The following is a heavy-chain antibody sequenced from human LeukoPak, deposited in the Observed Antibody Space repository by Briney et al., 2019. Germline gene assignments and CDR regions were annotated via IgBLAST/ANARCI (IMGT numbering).Heavy chain of an antibody. CDR3: AKDGGSVVVTAISGYFDY. D-gene: IGHD2-21*02. CDR1: GFTFSSYG. CDR2: ISYDGSNQ. V-gene: IGHV3-30*18. Sequence: GGSLRLSCAASGFTFSSYGMHWVRQAPGRGLEWVAVISYDGSNQYYADSVKGRFTISRDNSKNTLYLQMNSLRAEDTAVYYCAKDGGSVVVTAISGYFDYWGQGTLVTVSS. J-gene: IGHJ4*02.